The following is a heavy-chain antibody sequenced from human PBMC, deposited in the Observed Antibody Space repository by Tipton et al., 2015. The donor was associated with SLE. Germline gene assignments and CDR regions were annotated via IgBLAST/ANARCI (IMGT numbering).Heavy chain of an antibody. Sequence: LSLTCTVYNESFRDYYWSWIRQPPGKGLEWIGEINKNGGTNFAPLLQSRVTLSMDTSKNQFSLRLRSVTAADTALYYCARVFWRYDSGGPLGGFDLWGQGAMVTVSS. D-gene: IGHD3-22*01. J-gene: IGHJ3*01. CDR3: ARVFWRYDSGGPLGGFDL. CDR2: INKNGGT. V-gene: IGHV4-34*01. CDR1: NESFRDYY.